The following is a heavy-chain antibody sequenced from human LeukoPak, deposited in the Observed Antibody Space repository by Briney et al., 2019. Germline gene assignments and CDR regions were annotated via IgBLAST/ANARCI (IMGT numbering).Heavy chain of an antibody. CDR3: ARLRRRGGYNYWDASDI. CDR1: GGSISSYY. D-gene: IGHD5-24*01. Sequence: SETLSLTCTVSGGSISSYYWSWIRQPPGMGLEWIGYIYYSGSTNYNPSLKSRVTISIDTSKNQFSLKLSSVTAADTAVYYCARLRRRGGYNYWDASDIWGQGTMVTVSS. CDR2: IYYSGST. V-gene: IGHV4-59*08. J-gene: IGHJ3*02.